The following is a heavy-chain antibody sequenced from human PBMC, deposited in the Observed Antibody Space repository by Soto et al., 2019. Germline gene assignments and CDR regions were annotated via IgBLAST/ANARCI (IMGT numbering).Heavy chain of an antibody. CDR2: MNPNSGNT. D-gene: IGHD3-22*01. J-gene: IGHJ5*02. V-gene: IGHV1-8*01. CDR3: TRDLYYFDSSAYYGHNWFDP. CDR1: GYTFTSYD. Sequence: VKVSCKASGYTFTSYDINWVRQATGQGLEWMGWMNPNSGNTVYAQRFQGRVTITADESTSTAYMELTSLRSEDTAVYYCTRDLYYFDSSAYYGHNWFDPWGQGTRVTVSS.